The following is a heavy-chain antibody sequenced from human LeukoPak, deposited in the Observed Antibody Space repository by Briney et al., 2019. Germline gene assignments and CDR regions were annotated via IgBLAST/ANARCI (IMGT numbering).Heavy chain of an antibody. CDR1: GGSISSSSYY. V-gene: IGHV4-39*07. J-gene: IGHJ3*02. CDR2: IYYSGSA. CDR3: ARGPWVSSGYHTGAFDI. D-gene: IGHD3-22*01. Sequence: PSETLSLTCTVSGGSISSSSYYWGWIRQPPGKGLEWIGSIYYSGSAYYNPSLKSRVTISVDTSKNQFSLKLSSVTAADTAVYYCARGPWVSSGYHTGAFDIWGQGTMVTVSS.